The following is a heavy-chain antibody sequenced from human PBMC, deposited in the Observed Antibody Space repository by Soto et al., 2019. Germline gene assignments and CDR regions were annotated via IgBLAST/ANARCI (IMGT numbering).Heavy chain of an antibody. D-gene: IGHD7-27*01. J-gene: IGHJ4*02. CDR2: MNPNNGNT. Sequence: QVQLVQSGAEVEKPGASVKVSCKASGYTFTDYDINWMRQATGQGLEWMGWMNPNNGNTGYAQKFQGRVTMTRDTSTSTAYMELSSLTSDDTAVYYCARNTGQTGDFDYWGQGTLVTVSS. CDR3: ARNTGQTGDFDY. CDR1: GYTFTDYD. V-gene: IGHV1-8*01.